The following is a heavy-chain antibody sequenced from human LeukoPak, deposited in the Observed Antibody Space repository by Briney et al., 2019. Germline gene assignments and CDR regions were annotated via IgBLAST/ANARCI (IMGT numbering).Heavy chain of an antibody. CDR3: AREGRYGDYEGY. J-gene: IGHJ4*02. Sequence: ASETLSLTCTVSGASLNSYYWSWIRQPAGKGLEWIGRIHSGGSTNYNPSLKSRVTLSVDTSKNQFSLRLSSLTVADTAVYYCAREGRYGDYEGYWGQGTLVTVSS. CDR2: IHSGGST. V-gene: IGHV4-4*07. CDR1: GASLNSYY. D-gene: IGHD4-17*01.